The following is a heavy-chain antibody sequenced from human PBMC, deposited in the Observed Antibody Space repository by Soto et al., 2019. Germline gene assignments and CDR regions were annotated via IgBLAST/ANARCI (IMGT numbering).Heavy chain of an antibody. V-gene: IGHV4-4*07. Sequence: QVQLQESGPGLVKPSETLSLTCTVSGGSISSYYWSWIRQPAGKGLGWIGRIYTSGSTNFNQSRQSQVTMSVDTSKNQCTLKLSSVTDADTAVYYCAREVMVRGVMRGFDYWGKGTMVTGSS. D-gene: IGHD3-10*01. J-gene: IGHJ4*02. CDR3: AREVMVRGVMRGFDY. CDR2: IYTSGST. CDR1: GGSISSYY.